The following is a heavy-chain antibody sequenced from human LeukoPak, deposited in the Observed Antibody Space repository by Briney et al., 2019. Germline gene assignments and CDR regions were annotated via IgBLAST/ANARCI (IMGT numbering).Heavy chain of an antibody. CDR2: ISGSGGST. CDR1: GFTFSSYA. J-gene: IGHJ4*02. CDR3: AKTSDYYDSSGTDSPPYYFDY. D-gene: IGHD3-22*01. V-gene: IGHV3-23*01. Sequence: GGSLRLSCAASGFTFSSYAMSWVRQAPGKGLEWVSAISGSGGSTYYADSVKGRFTISRDNSKNTPYLQMNSLRAEDTAVYYCAKTSDYYDSSGTDSPPYYFDYWGQGTLVTVSS.